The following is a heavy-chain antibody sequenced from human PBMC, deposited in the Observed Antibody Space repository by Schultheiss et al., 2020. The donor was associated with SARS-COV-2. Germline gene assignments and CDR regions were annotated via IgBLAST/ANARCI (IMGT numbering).Heavy chain of an antibody. J-gene: IGHJ4*02. V-gene: IGHV3-74*01. Sequence: GGSLRLSCAASGFTFSSYAMSWVRQAPGKGLVWVSRINSDGSSTSYADSVKGRFTISRDNAKNTLYLQMNSLRAEDTAVYYCARGPYGDYLYFDYWGQGTLVTVSS. CDR2: INSDGSST. CDR3: ARGPYGDYLYFDY. CDR1: GFTFSSYA. D-gene: IGHD4-17*01.